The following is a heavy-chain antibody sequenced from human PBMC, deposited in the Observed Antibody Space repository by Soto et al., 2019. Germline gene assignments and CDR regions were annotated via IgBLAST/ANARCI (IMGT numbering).Heavy chain of an antibody. D-gene: IGHD4-17*01. J-gene: IGHJ4*02. CDR2: IYYSGST. CDR3: ARSLSGIHTVTTFDY. V-gene: IGHV4-31*03. CDR1: GGSISSGGYY. Sequence: SETLSLTCTVSGGSISSGGYYWSWIRQHPGKGLEWIGYIYYSGSTYYNPSLKSRVTISVDTSKNQFSLKLSSVTAADTAVYYCARSLSGIHTVTTFDYWGQGTLVTVSS.